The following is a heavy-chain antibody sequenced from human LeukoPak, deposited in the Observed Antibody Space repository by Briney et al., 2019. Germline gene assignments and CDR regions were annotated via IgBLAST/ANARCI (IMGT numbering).Heavy chain of an antibody. V-gene: IGHV3-15*01. CDR1: GFTVTNAW. Sequence: GGSLRLSCAASGFTVTNAWMTWVRQAPGKGLEWVGRIKSKTSGGTTDYAAPVKGRFTISRDDSKNMLYLQMNSLKTEDTAMYYCVMVRDDGNLNYWGQGTLVTVSS. D-gene: IGHD3-10*01. J-gene: IGHJ4*02. CDR2: IKSKTSGGTT. CDR3: VMVRDDGNLNY.